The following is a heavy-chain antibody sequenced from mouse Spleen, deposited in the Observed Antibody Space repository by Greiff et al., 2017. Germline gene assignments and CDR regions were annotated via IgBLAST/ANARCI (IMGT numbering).Heavy chain of an antibody. CDR2: IYPGDGDT. J-gene: IGHJ3*01. V-gene: IGHV1-82*01. CDR3: ARERASFAY. CDR1: GYAFSSSW. Sequence: QVQLQQSGPELVKPGASVKISCKASGYAFSSSWMNWVKQRPGQGLEWIGRIYPGDGDTNYNGKFKGKATLTADKSSSTAYMQLSSLTSVDSAVYFCARERASFAYWGQGTLVTVSA. D-gene: IGHD3-1*01.